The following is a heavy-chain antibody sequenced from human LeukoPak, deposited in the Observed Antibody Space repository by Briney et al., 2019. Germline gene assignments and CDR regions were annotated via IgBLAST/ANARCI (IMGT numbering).Heavy chain of an antibody. CDR3: AKEGPYDFWSGHASAFDI. CDR2: ISGNGGST. CDR1: GFTFSSYA. Sequence: PGGSLRLSCAASGFTFSSYAMNWVRQAPGKGLEGVSAISGNGGSTYYADSVKGRFTISRDNSKNTLYLQIDSLRAEDTAVYYCAKEGPYDFWSGHASAFDIWGQGTKVTVSS. V-gene: IGHV3-23*01. J-gene: IGHJ3*02. D-gene: IGHD3-3*01.